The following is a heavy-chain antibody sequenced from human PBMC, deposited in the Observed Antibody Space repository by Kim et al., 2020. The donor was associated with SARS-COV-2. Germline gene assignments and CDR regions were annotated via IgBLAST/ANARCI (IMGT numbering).Heavy chain of an antibody. V-gene: IGHV1-8*01. CDR2: MNPNSGNT. J-gene: IGHJ5*02. CDR3: ARDRMTYSSGWYSWFDP. D-gene: IGHD6-19*01. CDR1: GYTFTSYD. Sequence: ASVKVSCKASGYTFTSYDINWVRQATGQGLEWMGWMNPNSGNTGYAQKFQGRVTMTRNTSISTAYMELSSLRSEDTAVYYCARDRMTYSSGWYSWFDPWGKGTLVTVSS.